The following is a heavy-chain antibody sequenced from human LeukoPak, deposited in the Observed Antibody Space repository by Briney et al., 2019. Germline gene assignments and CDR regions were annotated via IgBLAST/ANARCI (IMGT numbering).Heavy chain of an antibody. CDR2: ISSSSSYI. V-gene: IGHV3-21*01. D-gene: IGHD2-2*01. J-gene: IGHJ6*02. CDR1: GFTFSSYS. CDR3: ARNKVPDAMPSYGMDV. Sequence: GGSLRLSCAASGFTFSSYSMNWVRQAPGKGLEWVSSISSSSSYIYYADSVKGRFTISRDNAKNSLYLQMNSLRAEDTAVYYCARNKVPDAMPSYGMDVWGQGTTITVSS.